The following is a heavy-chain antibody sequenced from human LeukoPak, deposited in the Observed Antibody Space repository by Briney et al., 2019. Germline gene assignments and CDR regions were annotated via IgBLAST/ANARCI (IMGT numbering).Heavy chain of an antibody. CDR3: ASGRRWSGWPYDKDAFDI. V-gene: IGHV4-59*01. CDR1: GGSIRSYY. Sequence: TSETLSLTCTVSGGSIRSYYWSWIRQSPGKGLEWIGYIYYSGSTDYNPSLKSRVTISVDTSKNQFSLKLSSVTAADTAVYYCASGRRWSGWPYDKDAFDIWGQGTMVTVSS. CDR2: IYYSGST. D-gene: IGHD3-3*01. J-gene: IGHJ3*02.